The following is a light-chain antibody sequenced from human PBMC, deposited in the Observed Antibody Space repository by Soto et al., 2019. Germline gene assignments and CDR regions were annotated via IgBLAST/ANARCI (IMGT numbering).Light chain of an antibody. CDR2: KAS. Sequence: DIQMTQSPSTLSASVGDSVTITCRASQSISSWLAWYQQKPGTAPKILIYKASILESGVPSRFSGSGSGTEFTLTISSLQPDDFATYYCQHYSIYSETFGQGTKVEVK. J-gene: IGKJ1*01. V-gene: IGKV1-5*03. CDR3: QHYSIYSET. CDR1: QSISSW.